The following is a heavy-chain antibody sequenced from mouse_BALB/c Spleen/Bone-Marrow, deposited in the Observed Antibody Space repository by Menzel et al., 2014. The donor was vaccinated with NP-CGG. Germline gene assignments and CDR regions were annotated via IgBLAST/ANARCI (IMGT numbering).Heavy chain of an antibody. CDR1: GFNIKDTY. CDR3: ARNGSDGAWFAY. J-gene: IGHJ3*01. V-gene: IGHV14-3*02. CDR2: IDPANGNT. Sequence: VQLQQSGAALVKPGASVQLSCTASGFNIKDTYMHWVKQRPEQGLEWIGRIDPANGNTKYDPKFQGKATLTADTSSNTAYRQLISQTSEDTAAYYCARNGSDGAWFAYWGRGILVTVS. D-gene: IGHD1-1*02.